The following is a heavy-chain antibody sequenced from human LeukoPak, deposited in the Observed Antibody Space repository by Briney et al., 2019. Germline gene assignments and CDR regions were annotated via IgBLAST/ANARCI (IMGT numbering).Heavy chain of an antibody. CDR2: INPNSGGT. CDR3: AREPSERIIAAAGPYYYYYGMDV. Sequence: ASVKVSCKASGYTFTGYYMHWVRQAPGQGLEWMGWINPNSGGTNCAQKFQGRVTMTRDTSISTAYMELSRLRSDDTAVYYCAREPSERIIAAAGPYYYYYGMDVWGQGTTVTVSS. CDR1: GYTFTGYY. J-gene: IGHJ6*02. V-gene: IGHV1-2*02. D-gene: IGHD6-13*01.